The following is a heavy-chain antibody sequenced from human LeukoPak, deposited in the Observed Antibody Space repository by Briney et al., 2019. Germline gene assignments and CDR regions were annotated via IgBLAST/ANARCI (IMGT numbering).Heavy chain of an antibody. V-gene: IGHV3-48*01. CDR2: ISSSSSPV. CDR3: AIIGGFNGFDI. Sequence: GGSLRLSCEASGFTFSNYGMNWVRQAPGKGLEWLSYISSSSSPVYYADSVKGRFTISRDNAKNTLFLQMNSLGVEDTAVYYCAIIGGFNGFDIWGQGTMVTVSS. CDR1: GFTFSNYG. D-gene: IGHD2/OR15-2a*01. J-gene: IGHJ3*02.